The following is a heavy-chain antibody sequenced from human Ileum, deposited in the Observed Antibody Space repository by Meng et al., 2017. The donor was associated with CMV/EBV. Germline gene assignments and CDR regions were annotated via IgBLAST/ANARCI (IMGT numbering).Heavy chain of an antibody. V-gene: IGHV4-39*07. CDR2: VYYSGTT. D-gene: IGHD3-3*01. CDR3: ARNVGFYSSQIAY. J-gene: IGHJ4*02. CDR1: GGSTTSSTYY. Sequence: QPQESGPGLVKPSETLSLTCTASGGSTTSSTYYWGWIRQPPGKGLEWIGSVYYSGTTYYNPSLKSRVNMSIDTSKNRFSLKLSSATAADTAVYYCARNVGFYSSQIAYWGQGALVTVSS.